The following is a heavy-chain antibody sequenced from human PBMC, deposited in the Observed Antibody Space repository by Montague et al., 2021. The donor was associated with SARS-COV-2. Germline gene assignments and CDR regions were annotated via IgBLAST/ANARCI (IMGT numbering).Heavy chain of an antibody. V-gene: IGHV5-51*03. CDR1: GYNFPNYW. CDR2: IYPYDSDT. Sequence: QSGAEVKKPGESLKISCKASGYNFPNYWIGWVRQMPGKGLEWMGIIYPYDSDTRYRPSFQGQVTISADKSINTAYLQWSSLKASDTAVYYCANSATLVAPPAPPRPGPYYFDXWGQGTLVTVSS. D-gene: IGHD5-12*01. CDR3: ANSATLVAPPAPPRPGPYYFDX. J-gene: IGHJ4*02.